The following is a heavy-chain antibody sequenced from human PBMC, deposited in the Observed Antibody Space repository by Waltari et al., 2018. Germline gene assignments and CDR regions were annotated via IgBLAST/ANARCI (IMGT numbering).Heavy chain of an antibody. D-gene: IGHD3-3*01. CDR2: IKDSGRI. CDR3: ARFFGYYYYYMDV. V-gene: IGHV4-34*02. J-gene: IGHJ6*03. Sequence: QVQLQQWGAGLLKPSETLSLTCDVSGGSLRGYHWTWTRQPPGKRLEWIGEIKDSGRIPYNPSLESRVTVSIDTANTQFSLRGRSVTAADTAVYYCARFFGYYYYYMDVWGKGTTVTISS. CDR1: GGSLRGYH.